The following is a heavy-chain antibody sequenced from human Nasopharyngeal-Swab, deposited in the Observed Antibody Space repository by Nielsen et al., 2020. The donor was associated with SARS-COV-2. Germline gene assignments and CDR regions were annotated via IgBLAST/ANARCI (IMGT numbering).Heavy chain of an antibody. J-gene: IGHJ3*02. CDR3: ATRLYCSSTSCYVGDAFDI. V-gene: IGHV4-34*01. Sequence: SETLSLTCAVYGGSFSGYYWSWIRQPPGKGLEWIGEINHSGSTNYNPSLKSRVTISVDTSKNQFSLKLSSVTAADTAVYYCATRLYCSSTSCYVGDAFDIWGQGTMVTVSS. CDR2: INHSGST. D-gene: IGHD2-2*01. CDR1: GGSFSGYY.